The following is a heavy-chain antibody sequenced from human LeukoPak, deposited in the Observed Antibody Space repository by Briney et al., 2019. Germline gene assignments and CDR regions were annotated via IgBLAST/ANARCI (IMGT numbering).Heavy chain of an antibody. CDR2: IIPNLGIA. D-gene: IGHD6-19*01. Sequence: SVKVSCKASGCTFSSYAISWVRQAPGQGLEWMGRIIPNLGIANYAQKFQGRVTITADKSTSTAYMELSSLRSEDTAVYYCASIAVAGTDFDYWGQGTLVTVSS. J-gene: IGHJ4*02. V-gene: IGHV1-69*04. CDR3: ASIAVAGTDFDY. CDR1: GCTFSSYA.